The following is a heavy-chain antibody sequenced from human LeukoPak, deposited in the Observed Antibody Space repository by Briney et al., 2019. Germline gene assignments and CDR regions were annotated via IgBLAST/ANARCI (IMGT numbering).Heavy chain of an antibody. Sequence: SGPTLVNPTQTLTLTCTFSGFSLSTSGVGVGWIRQPPGKALEWLALIYWDDDKRYSPSLKSRLTITKDTSKNQVVLTMTNMDPVDTATYYCAHTYYYDSSGYYPPDFDYWGQGTLVTVSS. D-gene: IGHD3-22*01. CDR2: IYWDDDK. J-gene: IGHJ4*02. V-gene: IGHV2-5*02. CDR1: GFSLSTSGVG. CDR3: AHTYYYDSSGYYPPDFDY.